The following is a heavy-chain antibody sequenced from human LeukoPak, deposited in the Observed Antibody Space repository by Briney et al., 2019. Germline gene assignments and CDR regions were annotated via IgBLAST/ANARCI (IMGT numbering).Heavy chain of an antibody. Sequence: GGSLRLSCAASGFTFSGSAMHWVRQASGKGLEWVGRIRSKANSYATAYAASVKGRFTISRDDSKNTAYLQMNSLRDEDTAVYYCAKDQRWESPHYLDSWGQGTLVTVSS. CDR1: GFTFSGSA. D-gene: IGHD1-26*01. CDR3: AKDQRWESPHYLDS. V-gene: IGHV3-73*01. CDR2: IRSKANSYAT. J-gene: IGHJ4*02.